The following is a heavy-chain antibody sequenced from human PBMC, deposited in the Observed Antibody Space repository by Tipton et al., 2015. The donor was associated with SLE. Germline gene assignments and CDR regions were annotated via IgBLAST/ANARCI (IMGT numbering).Heavy chain of an antibody. V-gene: IGHV4-39*07. J-gene: IGHJ4*02. CDR1: GGSISGYY. CDR3: VRLRSKVLIDY. Sequence: TLSLTCTVSGGSISGYYWGWIRQPPGKGLEWIGSIYYTANTYFNPSLRSRVTISVDTSKNRFSLELTFVTAADTAVYYCVRLRSKVLIDYWGQGTLVTVSS. D-gene: IGHD2-8*01. CDR2: IYYTANT.